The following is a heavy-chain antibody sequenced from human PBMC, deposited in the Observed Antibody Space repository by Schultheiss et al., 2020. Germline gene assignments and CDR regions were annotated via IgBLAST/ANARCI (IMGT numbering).Heavy chain of an antibody. CDR3: ARNQVSLMVYANFDY. V-gene: IGHV1-18*01. Sequence: ASVKVSCKASGYTFTSYGISWVRQAPGQGLEWMGWISAYNGNTNYAQKLQGRVTMTTDTSTSTVYMELSSLRSDDTAVYYCARNQVSLMVYANFDYWGQGTLVTVSS. J-gene: IGHJ4*02. D-gene: IGHD2-8*01. CDR1: GYTFTSYG. CDR2: ISAYNGNT.